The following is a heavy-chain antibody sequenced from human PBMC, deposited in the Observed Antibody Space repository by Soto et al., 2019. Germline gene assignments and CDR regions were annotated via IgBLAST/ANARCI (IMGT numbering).Heavy chain of an antibody. V-gene: IGHV1-8*01. CDR1: GYTFTSYD. Sequence: ASVKVSCKASGYTFTSYDINWVRQATGQGLEWMGWMNPNSGNTGYAQKFQGRVTMTRNTSISTAYMELSSLRSEDTAVYYCATAAYSGRKYYGMDVWGKDTTVTASS. D-gene: IGHD1-26*01. J-gene: IGHJ6*04. CDR3: ATAAYSGRKYYGMDV. CDR2: MNPNSGNT.